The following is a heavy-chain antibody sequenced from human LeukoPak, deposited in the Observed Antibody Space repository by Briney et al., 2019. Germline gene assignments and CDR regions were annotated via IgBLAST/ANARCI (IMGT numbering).Heavy chain of an antibody. J-gene: IGHJ3*02. CDR3: AHKFAGSYAFDI. V-gene: IGHV4-59*04. Sequence: PSETLSLTCTVSGGSISSYYWSWIRQPPGKGLEWIGYIDYSGSIYYNPSLKCRVTMSIDTSKNQFSLKLGSVTAVDTAVYYCAHKFAGSYAFDIWGQGTMVTVSS. CDR2: IDYSGSI. CDR1: GGSISSYY.